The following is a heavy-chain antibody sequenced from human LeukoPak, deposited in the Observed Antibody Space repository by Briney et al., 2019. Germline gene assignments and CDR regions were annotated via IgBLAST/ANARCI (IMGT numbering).Heavy chain of an antibody. CDR2: INPNSGGT. J-gene: IGHJ6*03. D-gene: IGHD3-10*01. Sequence: GASVKVSCKASGYTFTGYYMHWVRQAPGQGLEWMGWINPNSGGTNYAQKFQGRVTMTRDTSISTAYMELSSLRSEDMAVYYCARDGAGVLSDYYYYYMDVWGKGTTVTVSS. CDR1: GYTFTGYY. V-gene: IGHV1-2*02. CDR3: ARDGAGVLSDYYYYYMDV.